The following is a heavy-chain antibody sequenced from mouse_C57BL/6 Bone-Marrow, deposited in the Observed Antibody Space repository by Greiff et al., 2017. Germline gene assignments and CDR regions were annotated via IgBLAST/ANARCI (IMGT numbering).Heavy chain of an antibody. CDR3: TRSRSYYGTNY. Sequence: VQLQQSGAELVKPGASVKLSCTASGFNFKDYYIHWVKQRPEQGLEWIGRIDPEDGETKYAPKFQDKATITADTSSNTAYLQLSSLTSEDTAVYYCTRSRSYYGTNYWGQGTTLTVSS. CDR2: IDPEDGET. CDR1: GFNFKDYY. V-gene: IGHV14-2*01. D-gene: IGHD1-1*01. J-gene: IGHJ2*01.